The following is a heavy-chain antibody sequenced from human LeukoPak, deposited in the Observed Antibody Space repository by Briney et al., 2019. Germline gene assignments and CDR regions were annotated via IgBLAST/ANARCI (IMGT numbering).Heavy chain of an antibody. J-gene: IGHJ5*02. D-gene: IGHD2-2*02. Sequence: SETLSLTCTVSGGSISSYYWSWIRQPPGKGLEWIGYIYYSGSTYYNPSLKSRVTISVDTSKNQFSLKLSSVTAADTAVYYCARHIVVVPAAIPGWFDPWGQGTLVTVSS. CDR3: ARHIVVVPAAIPGWFDP. CDR2: IYYSGST. CDR1: GGSISSYY. V-gene: IGHV4-59*08.